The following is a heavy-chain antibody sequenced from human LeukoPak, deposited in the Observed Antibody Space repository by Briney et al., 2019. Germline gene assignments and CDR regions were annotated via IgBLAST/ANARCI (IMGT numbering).Heavy chain of an antibody. CDR2: ISASGGNP. Sequence: GGSLRLSCAASGFFFSDSAMAWVRQAPGKGLEWVSGISASGGNPYYADSVKGRFTISRDNSENTLNLQMNSLRAEDTAVYYCAKARAGDITAAFNYWGQGTLVTVSS. CDR1: GFFFSDSA. D-gene: IGHD6-13*01. CDR3: AKARAGDITAAFNY. J-gene: IGHJ4*02. V-gene: IGHV3-23*01.